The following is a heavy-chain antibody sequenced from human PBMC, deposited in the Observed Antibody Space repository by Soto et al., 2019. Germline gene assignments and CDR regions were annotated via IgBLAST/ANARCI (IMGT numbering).Heavy chain of an antibody. CDR2: AYYRSRWLY. D-gene: IGHD2-15*01. Sequence: PSQTLSLTCAICGDSVSNNGATWNWIRQSPSRGLEWLGRAYYRSRWLYDYATSVRGRITINPDTSKNRFSLQLNSVTPEDTAVYYCARDPPDFNSGFDYWGQGTPVTVS. CDR3: ARDPPDFNSGFDY. CDR1: GDSVSNNGAT. V-gene: IGHV6-1*01. J-gene: IGHJ4*02.